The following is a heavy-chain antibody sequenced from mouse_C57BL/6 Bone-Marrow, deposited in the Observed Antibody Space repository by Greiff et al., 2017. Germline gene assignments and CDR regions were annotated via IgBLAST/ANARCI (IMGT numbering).Heavy chain of an antibody. CDR3: TTPFTTVVATGAY. CDR1: GFNIKDYY. CDR2: IDPEDGDT. V-gene: IGHV14-1*01. J-gene: IGHJ3*01. Sequence: VQLQQSGAELVRPGASVKLSCTASGFNIKDYYMHWVKQRPEQGLEWIGRIDPEDGDTEYAPKFQGKATMTADTSSNTAYLQLSSLTSEDTAVYYCTTPFTTVVATGAYWGQGTLVTVSA. D-gene: IGHD1-1*01.